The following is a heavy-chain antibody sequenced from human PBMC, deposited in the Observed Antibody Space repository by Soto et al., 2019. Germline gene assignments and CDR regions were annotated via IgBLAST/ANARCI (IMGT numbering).Heavy chain of an antibody. CDR2: FDPEDGET. V-gene: IGHV1-24*01. CDR1: GYTPTGFS. Sequence: ASVKVSCKVSGYTPTGFSMHWVRQAPGKGLEWMGGFDPEDGETIYAQKFQGRVTMTEDTSTDTAYMELSSLRSEDTAVYYCATDQRDNFDSWGQGTLVTVSS. J-gene: IGHJ4*02. CDR3: ATDQRDNFDS.